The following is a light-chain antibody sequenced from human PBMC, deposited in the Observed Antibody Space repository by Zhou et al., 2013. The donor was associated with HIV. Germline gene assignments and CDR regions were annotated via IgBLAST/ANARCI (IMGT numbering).Light chain of an antibody. Sequence: EVVMTQFPATVSVFPGDRATLSCRASQSVSSNFLAWYQQKRGQAPRLLIYDASSRATGIPDRFSGSGSGTDFTLTISRLEPEDFAVYYCQHYGSSLWTFGQGTKVEI. J-gene: IGKJ1*01. CDR1: QSVSSNF. CDR2: DAS. CDR3: QHYGSSLWT. V-gene: IGKV3-20*01.